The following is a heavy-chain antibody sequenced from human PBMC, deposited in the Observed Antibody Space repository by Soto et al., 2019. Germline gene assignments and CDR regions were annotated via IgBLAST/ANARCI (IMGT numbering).Heavy chain of an antibody. D-gene: IGHD6-6*01. CDR3: ARERPDGARLDP. CDR2: IYHSGSI. Sequence: LRLTCTVSGGTSISYSGRWIRQSPGKGLEWIGYIYHSGSIYYNPSLKSRVTISVDTSKNQFSLKLSSVTAADTAVYYCARERPDGARLDPWGEGTLVTVSS. CDR1: GGTSISYS. V-gene: IGHV4-30-4*08. J-gene: IGHJ5*02.